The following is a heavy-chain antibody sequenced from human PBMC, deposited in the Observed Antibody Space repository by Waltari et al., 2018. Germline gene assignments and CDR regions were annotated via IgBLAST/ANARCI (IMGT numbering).Heavy chain of an antibody. CDR2: ISSSSSTI. CDR3: ARDGIVGATTSVYYYGMDV. Sequence: EVQLVESGGGLVQPGGSLRLSCAASGFTFSSYSMNWVRQAPGKGLEWVSYISSSSSTIYYADSVKGRFTISRDNAKNSLYLQMNSLRAEDTAVYYCARDGIVGATTSVYYYGMDVWGQGTTVTVSS. J-gene: IGHJ6*02. V-gene: IGHV3-48*01. D-gene: IGHD1-26*01. CDR1: GFTFSSYS.